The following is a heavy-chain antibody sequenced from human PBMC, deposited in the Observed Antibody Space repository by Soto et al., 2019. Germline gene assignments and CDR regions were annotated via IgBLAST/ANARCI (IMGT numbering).Heavy chain of an antibody. CDR1: GFTFSSYS. J-gene: IGHJ6*02. V-gene: IGHV3-21*01. CDR2: ISSSSSYI. CDR3: ARSDTLAYCGGDCYSGGVLGYYYYGMDV. D-gene: IGHD2-21*02. Sequence: GGSLRLSCAASGFTFSSYSMNWVRQAPGKGLEWVSSISSSSSYIYYADSVKGRFTISRDNAKNSLYLQMYSLRAEDTAVYYCARSDTLAYCGGDCYSGGVLGYYYYGMDVWGQGTTVTVSS.